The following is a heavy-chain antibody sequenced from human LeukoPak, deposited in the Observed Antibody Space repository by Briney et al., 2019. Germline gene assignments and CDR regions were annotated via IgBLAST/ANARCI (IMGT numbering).Heavy chain of an antibody. CDR2: IIPIFGTA. CDR1: GGTFSSCA. CDR3: AVPAAIDYYYYYYMDV. J-gene: IGHJ6*03. V-gene: IGHV1-69*05. D-gene: IGHD2-2*01. Sequence: ASVKVSCKASGGTFSSCAISWVRQAPGQGLEWMGGIIPIFGTANYAQKFQGRVTITTDESTSTAYMELSSLRSEDTAVYYCAVPAAIDYYYYYYMDVWGKGTTVTVSS.